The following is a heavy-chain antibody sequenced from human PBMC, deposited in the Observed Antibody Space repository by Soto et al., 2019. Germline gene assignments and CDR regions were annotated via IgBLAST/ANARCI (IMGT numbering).Heavy chain of an antibody. D-gene: IGHD3-10*01. V-gene: IGHV5-51*01. Sequence: GESLKISCKGSGYSFTSYWIGWVRQMPGKDLEWLGIFFSVDSDTRYSPSFQGQVTISADKSFSTAYFQWSSLKALDTAMYYFAGGGVRGVITRTRDYYGMDVWGQGTTVTVSS. CDR1: GYSFTSYW. J-gene: IGHJ6*02. CDR3: AGGGVRGVITRTRDYYGMDV. CDR2: FFSVDSDT.